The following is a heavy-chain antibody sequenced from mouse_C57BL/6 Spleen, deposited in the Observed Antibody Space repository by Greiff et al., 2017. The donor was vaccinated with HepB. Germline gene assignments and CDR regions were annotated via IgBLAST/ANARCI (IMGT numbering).Heavy chain of an antibody. Sequence: VQLQQPGAELVRPGTSVKLSCKASGYTFTSYWMHWVKQRPGQGLEWIGVIDPSDSYTNYNQKFKGKATLTVDTSSSTAYMQLSSLTSEDSAVYYCARGGTTVDFDYWGQGTTLTVSS. CDR2: IDPSDSYT. J-gene: IGHJ2*01. CDR3: ARGGTTVDFDY. V-gene: IGHV1-59*01. D-gene: IGHD1-1*01. CDR1: GYTFTSYW.